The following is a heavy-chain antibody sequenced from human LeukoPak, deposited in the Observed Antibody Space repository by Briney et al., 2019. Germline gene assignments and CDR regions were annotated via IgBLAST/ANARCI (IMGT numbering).Heavy chain of an antibody. Sequence: PGGSLRLSCAASGLTVSSNYMSWVRQAPGKGLEWVSVIYSGGSTYYADSVKGRFTISRDNSKNTLHLQMNSLRAEDTAVYYCARIITMVRGANGAFDIWGQGTMVTVSS. D-gene: IGHD3-10*01. J-gene: IGHJ3*02. V-gene: IGHV3-66*01. CDR3: ARIITMVRGANGAFDI. CDR2: IYSGGST. CDR1: GLTVSSNY.